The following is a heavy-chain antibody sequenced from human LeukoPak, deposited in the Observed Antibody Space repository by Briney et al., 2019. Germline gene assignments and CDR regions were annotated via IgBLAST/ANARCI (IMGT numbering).Heavy chain of an antibody. Sequence: PGGSLRLSCAASGFTFSTYAMGWVRQAPGKGLEWVSGISGNGGSTYYADSVKGRFTISRDNSKNTLYLQMNSLRAEDTAVYYCAKAGGYSFGPYLDYWGQGTLVTVSS. CDR3: AKAGGYSFGPYLDY. CDR2: ISGNGGST. D-gene: IGHD5-18*01. J-gene: IGHJ4*02. CDR1: GFTFSTYA. V-gene: IGHV3-23*01.